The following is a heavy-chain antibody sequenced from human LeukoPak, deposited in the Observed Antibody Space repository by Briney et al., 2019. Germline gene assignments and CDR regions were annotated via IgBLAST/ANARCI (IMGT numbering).Heavy chain of an antibody. D-gene: IGHD3-10*01. CDR3: ARYRSGSYFDY. V-gene: IGHV3-74*01. CDR1: GFTFSSYW. J-gene: IGHJ4*02. Sequence: GGSLRLSCAASGFTFSSYWMHWVRQAPGKGQVWVSRINSDGSSTSYADSVKGRFTISRDNAKSTLYLQMNSLRAEDTALYYCARYRSGSYFDYWGQGTLVTVSS. CDR2: INSDGSST.